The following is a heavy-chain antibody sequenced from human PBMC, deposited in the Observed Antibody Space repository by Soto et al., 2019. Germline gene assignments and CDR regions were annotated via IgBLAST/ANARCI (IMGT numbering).Heavy chain of an antibody. CDR2: ISGSGGNI. CDR1: GFTFDNYA. CDR3: AVLPWLIPFDY. V-gene: IGHV3-23*01. Sequence: YAASGFTFDNYAMSWVRQAPGKGLEWVSVISGSGGNIHYADSVKGRFTIYRDNSKNTLYLQMNSLTVEDTAVYYCAVLPWLIPFDYWGQGTLVSVSS. J-gene: IGHJ4*02. D-gene: IGHD6-19*01.